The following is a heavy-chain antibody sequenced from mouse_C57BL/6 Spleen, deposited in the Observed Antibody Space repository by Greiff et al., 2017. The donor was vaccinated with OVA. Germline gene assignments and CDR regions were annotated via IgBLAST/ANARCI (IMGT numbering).Heavy chain of an antibody. Sequence: VQLQQPGAELVMPGASVKLSCKASGYTFTSYWMHWVKQRPGQGLEWIGEIDPSDSYTNYNQKFKGKSTLTVDKSSSTAYMQLSSLTSEDSAVYYWARGGMVTTEDYYAMDYWGQGTSVTVSS. D-gene: IGHD2-2*01. CDR3: ARGGMVTTEDYYAMDY. V-gene: IGHV1-69*01. CDR2: IDPSDSYT. J-gene: IGHJ4*01. CDR1: GYTFTSYW.